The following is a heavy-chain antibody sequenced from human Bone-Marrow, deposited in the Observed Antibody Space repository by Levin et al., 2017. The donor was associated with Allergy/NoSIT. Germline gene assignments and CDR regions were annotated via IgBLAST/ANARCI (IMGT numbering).Heavy chain of an antibody. Sequence: SGPTLVKPTQTLTLTCKFSGFSLSTSAMRVSWIRQPPGKALEWLARIDWDGDTYYRASLKTRLSISKDTSKNQVVLTMTNMDPVDTATYFCARGLYFDGSGDFPDAFDVWGQGTKVTVSS. CDR2: IDWDGDT. CDR1: GFSLSTSAMR. CDR3: ARGLYFDGSGDFPDAFDV. J-gene: IGHJ3*01. V-gene: IGHV2-70*04. D-gene: IGHD3-22*01.